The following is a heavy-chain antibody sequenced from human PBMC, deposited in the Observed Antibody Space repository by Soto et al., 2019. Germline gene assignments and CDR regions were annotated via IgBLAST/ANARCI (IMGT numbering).Heavy chain of an antibody. V-gene: IGHV3-7*04. CDR2: IKHDGSGK. J-gene: IGHJ6*01. D-gene: IGHD6-19*01. CDR3: ARAVAGTRGLSYYYYYGMDG. CDR1: GCTISSDG. Sequence: WGSLRLSCAASGCTISSDGMNWVRQAPGKGLEWLANIKHDGSGKYYVDSVKGRFTISGDNAKSSLYLQMNSQRAADTAVYYFARAVAGTRGLSYYYYYGMDGRGQRTTVAASS.